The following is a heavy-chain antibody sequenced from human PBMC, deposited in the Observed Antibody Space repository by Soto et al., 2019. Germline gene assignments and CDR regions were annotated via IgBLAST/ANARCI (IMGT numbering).Heavy chain of an antibody. V-gene: IGHV4-59*08. CDR3: ARLSADSRSFDP. CDR2: IYYSGST. Sequence: PSETLSLTCTVSGGSISSYYWSWIRQPPGKGLEWIGYIYYSGSTNYNPSLKSRVTISVDTSKNQFSLKLSSVTAADTAVYYCARLSADSRSFDPWGQGTLVTVSS. D-gene: IGHD3-22*01. J-gene: IGHJ5*02. CDR1: GGSISSYY.